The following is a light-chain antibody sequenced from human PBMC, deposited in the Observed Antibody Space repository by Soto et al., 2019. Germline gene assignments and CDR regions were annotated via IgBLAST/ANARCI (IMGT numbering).Light chain of an antibody. J-gene: IGKJ1*01. V-gene: IGKV3-20*01. CDR3: QQYDTSPRGA. Sequence: EIVLTQSPGTLSLSPGERATLSCRASQSVSSNYLAWYQQKPGQAPRLLIYGASSRATGIPDRFSGSGSGTDFTLTISRLEPEDFAVYYRQQYDTSPRGAFGQGTKVEIK. CDR1: QSVSSNY. CDR2: GAS.